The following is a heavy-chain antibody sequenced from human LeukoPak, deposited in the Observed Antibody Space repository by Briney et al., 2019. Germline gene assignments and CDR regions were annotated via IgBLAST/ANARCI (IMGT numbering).Heavy chain of an antibody. V-gene: IGHV3-7*03. CDR1: GFTLSSYW. Sequence: GGSLRLSCAASGFTLSSYWMSWVRQAPGKGLEWVANIKQDGSEKYYVDSVKGRFTISRDNAKNSLYLQMNSLRAEDTAVYYCARDRAAEFYGMDVWGQGTTVTVSS. CDR3: ARDRAAEFYGMDV. J-gene: IGHJ6*02. D-gene: IGHD6-13*01. CDR2: IKQDGSEK.